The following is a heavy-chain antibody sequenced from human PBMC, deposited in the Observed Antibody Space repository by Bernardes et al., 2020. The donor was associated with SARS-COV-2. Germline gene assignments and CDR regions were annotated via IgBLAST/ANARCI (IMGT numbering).Heavy chain of an antibody. Sequence: GGSLRLSCAASGFTFTTYAMSWVRQTPGKGLEWVSAISGSGGSTYYADSVKGRFTISRDNSKNTLYLQMNSLRAEDTAVYYCAKGYLGDPASPFDYWGQGTLVTVSS. CDR2: ISGSGGST. CDR1: GFTFTTYA. V-gene: IGHV3-23*01. D-gene: IGHD3-16*01. J-gene: IGHJ4*02. CDR3: AKGYLGDPASPFDY.